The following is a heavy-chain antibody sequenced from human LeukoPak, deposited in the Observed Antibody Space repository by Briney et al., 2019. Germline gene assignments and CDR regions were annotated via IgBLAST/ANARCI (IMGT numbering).Heavy chain of an antibody. CDR2: IIPIFGTA. Sequence: GASVKVSCRASGGTFSSYAISWVRQAPGQGLEWMGGIIPIFGTANYAQKFQGRVTITADKSTSTAYMELSSLRSEDTAVYYCARDDGYYYDSSGYYTATGYWGQGTLVTVSS. V-gene: IGHV1-69*06. J-gene: IGHJ4*02. D-gene: IGHD3-22*01. CDR3: ARDDGYYYDSSGYYTATGY. CDR1: GGTFSSYA.